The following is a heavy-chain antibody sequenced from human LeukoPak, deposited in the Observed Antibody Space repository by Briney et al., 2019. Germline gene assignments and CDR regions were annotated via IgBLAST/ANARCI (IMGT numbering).Heavy chain of an antibody. D-gene: IGHD6-19*01. V-gene: IGHV1-2*02. Sequence: GASVKVSCKASGYTFTGYYMHWVRQAPGQGLEWMGWINPNSGGTNYAQKFQGRVTMTRDTSISTAYMELSRLRSDDTAVYYCARGAVAGTTAYYYYYYMDVWGKGTTVTISS. CDR1: GYTFTGYY. CDR2: INPNSGGT. J-gene: IGHJ6*03. CDR3: ARGAVAGTTAYYYYYYMDV.